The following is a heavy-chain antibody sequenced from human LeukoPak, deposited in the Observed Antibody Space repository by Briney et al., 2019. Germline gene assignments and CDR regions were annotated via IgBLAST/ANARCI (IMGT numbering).Heavy chain of an antibody. V-gene: IGHV3-30-3*01. CDR1: GFSFSNFS. D-gene: IGHD6-13*01. Sequence: PGRSLRLSCAASGFSFSNFSMHWVRQAPGKGLEWVAVTSYDGTNQYYADSVKGRFTISRDNSKNTLYLQMNSLRAEDTAVYYCAKDPGPYSSSWSPFDYWGQGTLVTVSS. CDR2: TSYDGTNQ. CDR3: AKDPGPYSSSWSPFDY. J-gene: IGHJ4*02.